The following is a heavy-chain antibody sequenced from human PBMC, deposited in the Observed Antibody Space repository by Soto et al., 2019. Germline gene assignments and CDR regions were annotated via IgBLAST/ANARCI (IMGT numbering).Heavy chain of an antibody. CDR1: GFTFSSYS. V-gene: IGHV3-48*02. D-gene: IGHD2-2*02. CDR3: ARGYCSSTSCYTPSGNWFDP. Sequence: VQLVESGGGVVQPGRSLRLSCAVSGFTFSSYSMNWVRQAPGKGLEWVSYISSSSSTIYYADSVKGRFTISRDNAKNSLYLQMNSLRDEDTAVYYCARGYCSSTSCYTPSGNWFDPWGQGTLVTVSS. J-gene: IGHJ5*02. CDR2: ISSSSSTI.